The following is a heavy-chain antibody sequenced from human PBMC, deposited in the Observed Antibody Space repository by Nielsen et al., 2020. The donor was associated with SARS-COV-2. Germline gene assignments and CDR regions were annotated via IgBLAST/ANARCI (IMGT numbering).Heavy chain of an antibody. Sequence: GESLKISCAASGFTFSKYGLHWVRQAPGKGLEWVAALLDDGSNAYSGDSVKGRFTVSRDNSKNTLYLQMTDLRTEDTAVYFCARDARGYDGFDFVFDYWGQGSLVTVSS. D-gene: IGHD5-12*01. CDR2: LLDDGSNA. V-gene: IGHV3-30-3*01. J-gene: IGHJ4*02. CDR3: ARDARGYDGFDFVFDY. CDR1: GFTFSKYG.